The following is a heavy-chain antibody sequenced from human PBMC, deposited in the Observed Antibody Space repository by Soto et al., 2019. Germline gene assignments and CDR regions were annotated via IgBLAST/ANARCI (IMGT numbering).Heavy chain of an antibody. CDR2: ITANNGNT. CDR3: ARGYSYGSYWYFDL. CDR1: GFTFSNYG. Sequence: QLQLVQSGAEVKNPGASVKVSCKASGFTFSNYGITWVRQAPGQGLEWMGWITANNGNTHFAQNLQGRVTMTTDTSTITAYMELWRLRSDDTAVYYCARGYSYGSYWYFDLWGRGTLVTVSS. D-gene: IGHD5-18*01. V-gene: IGHV1-18*04. J-gene: IGHJ2*01.